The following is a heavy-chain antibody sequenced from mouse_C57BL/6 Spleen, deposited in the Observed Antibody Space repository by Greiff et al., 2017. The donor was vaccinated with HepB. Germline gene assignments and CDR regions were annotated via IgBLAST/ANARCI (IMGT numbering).Heavy chain of an antibody. J-gene: IGHJ3*01. CDR1: GYTFTDYY. CDR2: INPYNGGT. D-gene: IGHD1-1*01. V-gene: IGHV1-19*01. Sequence: EVQLQQSGPVLVKPGASVKMSCKASGYTFTDYYMNWVKQSHGKSLEWIGVINPYNGGTSYNQKFKGKATLTVDKSSSTAYMELNSLTSEDSAVYCCAMVGSRSVAYWCQGTLVTVSA. CDR3: AMVGSRSVAY.